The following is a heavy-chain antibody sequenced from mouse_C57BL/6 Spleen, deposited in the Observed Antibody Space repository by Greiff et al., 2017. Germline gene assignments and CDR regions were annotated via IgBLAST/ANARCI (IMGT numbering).Heavy chain of an antibody. CDR2: ISYDGSN. CDR1: GYSITSGYY. V-gene: IGHV3-6*01. J-gene: IGHJ4*01. CDR3: ARGGGYYSYAMDY. D-gene: IGHD2-3*01. Sequence: EVKLQESGPGLVKPSQSLSLTCSVTGYSITSGYYWNWLRQFPGNKLEWMGYISYDGSNNYNPSLKNRIPITRDTSKNQFFMKLNSVTTEDTATYCGARGGGYYSYAMDYWGQGTSVTVSS.